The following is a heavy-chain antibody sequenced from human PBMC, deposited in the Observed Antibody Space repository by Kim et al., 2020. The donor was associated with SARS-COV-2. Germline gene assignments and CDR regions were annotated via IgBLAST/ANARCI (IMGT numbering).Heavy chain of an antibody. V-gene: IGHV3-23*03. CDR2: IYSGGSST. J-gene: IGHJ4*02. Sequence: GGSLRLSCAASGFTFSSYAMSWVRQAPGKGLGWVSVIYSGGSSTYYAGSVKGRFTISRDNSKNTLYLQMNSLRAEDTAVYYCAKLIAYGGYVDYWGQGTL. CDR3: AKLIAYGGYVDY. D-gene: IGHD2-8*01. CDR1: GFTFSSYA.